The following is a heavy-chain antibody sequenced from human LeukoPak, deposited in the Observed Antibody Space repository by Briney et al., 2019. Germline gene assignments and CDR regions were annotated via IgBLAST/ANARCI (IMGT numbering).Heavy chain of an antibody. J-gene: IGHJ6*03. CDR2: INPSSGGT. D-gene: IGHD1-14*01. CDR1: GYTFTGYY. V-gene: IGHV1-2*06. CDR3: ARSYGDSGNHFNYMDV. Sequence: GASVKVSCKASGYTFTGYYIHWVRQAPGQGLEWMGRINPSSGGTNSAQKFRGRVTMTSDTSISTANMELRRLISDDTAVYYCARSYGDSGNHFNYMDVWGKGTTVTVSS.